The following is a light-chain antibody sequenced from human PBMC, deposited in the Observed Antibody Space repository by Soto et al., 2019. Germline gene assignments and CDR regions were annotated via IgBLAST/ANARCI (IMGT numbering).Light chain of an antibody. CDR1: SSDVGGYNY. CDR3: SSYTSSSTLV. V-gene: IGLV2-14*01. CDR2: DVS. Sequence: QSALTQPASVPGSPGQSITISCTGTSSDVGGYNYVSWYQQHPGKAPKLMIYDVSNRPSGVSSRFSGSKSGNTASLTISGLQAEDEADYYCSSYTSSSTLVFGTGTKLTVL. J-gene: IGLJ1*01.